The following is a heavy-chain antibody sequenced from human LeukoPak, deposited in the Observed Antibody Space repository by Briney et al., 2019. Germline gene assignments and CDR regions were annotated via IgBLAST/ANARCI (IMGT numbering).Heavy chain of an antibody. Sequence: GGSLRLSCAASGFIFGGYWMSWVRQAPGRGLEWVANINPDGSVKYYVDSIKGRFTISRDNAKNSLYLQMNSLRAEDTAVYYCASGSLQWLYWGQGTLVTVSS. CDR3: ASGSLQWLY. V-gene: IGHV3-7*01. CDR1: GFIFGGYW. D-gene: IGHD6-19*01. CDR2: INPDGSVK. J-gene: IGHJ4*02.